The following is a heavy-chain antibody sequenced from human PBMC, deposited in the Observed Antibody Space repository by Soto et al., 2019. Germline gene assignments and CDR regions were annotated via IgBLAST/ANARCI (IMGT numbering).Heavy chain of an antibody. CDR3: AKEGYRSGWYVTNFDY. Sequence: EVQLLESGGGLVQPGGSLRLSCAASGFTFSSYAMSWVRQAPGKGLEWVSAISGSGGSTYYADSVKGRFTISRDNSKNTLYLQMNSLRAEDTAVYYCAKEGYRSGWYVTNFDYWGQGTLVTVSS. D-gene: IGHD6-19*01. CDR1: GFTFSSYA. V-gene: IGHV3-23*01. CDR2: ISGSGGST. J-gene: IGHJ4*02.